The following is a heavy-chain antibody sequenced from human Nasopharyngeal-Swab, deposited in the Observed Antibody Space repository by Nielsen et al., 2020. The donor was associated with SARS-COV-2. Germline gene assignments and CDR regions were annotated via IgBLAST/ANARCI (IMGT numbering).Heavy chain of an antibody. D-gene: IGHD6-13*01. Sequence: SETLSLTCTGSGGSIGGSSYYGGWILQPPGKGLEWIGSMYYTGSTYYNPSLKSRVTISVDTPKNHFSLNLRSVTAADTAVYYCARLGAAAGRPFDYWGQGTLVTVSS. CDR2: MYYTGST. J-gene: IGHJ4*02. CDR1: GGSIGGSSYY. CDR3: ARLGAAAGRPFDY. V-gene: IGHV4-39*01.